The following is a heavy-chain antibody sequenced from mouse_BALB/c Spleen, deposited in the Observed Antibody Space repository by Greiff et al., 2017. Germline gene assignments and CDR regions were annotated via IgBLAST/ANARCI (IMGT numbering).Heavy chain of an antibody. V-gene: IGHV1-18*01. CDR3: ALYYDYDVGQFGYFDV. CDR1: GYTFTDYN. Sequence: EVQLQQSGPELVKPGASVKIPCKASGYTFTDYNMDWVKQSHGKSLEWIGDINPNNGGTIYNQKFKGKATLTVDKSSSTAYMELRSLTSEDTAVYYCALYYDYDVGQFGYFDVWGAGTTVTVSS. J-gene: IGHJ1*01. D-gene: IGHD2-4*01. CDR2: INPNNGGT.